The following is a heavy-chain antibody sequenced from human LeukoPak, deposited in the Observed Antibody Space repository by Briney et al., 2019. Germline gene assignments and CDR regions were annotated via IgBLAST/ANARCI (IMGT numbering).Heavy chain of an antibody. CDR2: INPSGGST. J-gene: IGHJ4*02. CDR3: ARDRYSGYDLVGDFDY. D-gene: IGHD5-12*01. V-gene: IGHV1-46*01. CDR1: GGTFSSYA. Sequence: ASVKVSCKASGGTFSSYAISWVQQAPGQGLEWMGIINPSGGSTSYAQKFQGRVTMTRDTSTSTVYMELSSLRSEDTAVYYCARDRYSGYDLVGDFDYWGQGTLVTVSS.